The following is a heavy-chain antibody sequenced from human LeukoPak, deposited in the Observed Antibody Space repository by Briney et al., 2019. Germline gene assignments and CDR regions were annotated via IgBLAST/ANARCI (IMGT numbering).Heavy chain of an antibody. CDR3: ARGPDY. CDR2: IYPSGST. J-gene: IGHJ4*02. Sequence: SETLSLTCTVSGYSISSGYFRGWIRQSPVKGLEWIGSIYPSGSTYYNPSLKSRVTISVDTSKNQFSLKLSSVTAADTAVYYCARGPDYWGQGTLVTVSS. V-gene: IGHV4-38-2*02. CDR1: GYSISSGYF.